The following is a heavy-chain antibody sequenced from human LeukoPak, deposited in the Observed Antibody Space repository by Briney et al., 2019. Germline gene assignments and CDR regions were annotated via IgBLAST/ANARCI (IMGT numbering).Heavy chain of an antibody. Sequence: ASVKVSCKASGYTFTSYYMHWVRQAPGQGLEWMGIINPSGGSTSYAQKFQGRVTMTRDMSTSTVYMELSSLRPEDTAEYYCARALIHYDLNYWGQGTLVTVSS. CDR3: ARALIHYDLNY. V-gene: IGHV1-46*01. CDR1: GYTFTSYY. CDR2: INPSGGST. D-gene: IGHD3-3*01. J-gene: IGHJ4*02.